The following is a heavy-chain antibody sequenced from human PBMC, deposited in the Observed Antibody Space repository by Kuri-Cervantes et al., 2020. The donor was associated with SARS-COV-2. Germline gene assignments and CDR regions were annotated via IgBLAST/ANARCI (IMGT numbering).Heavy chain of an antibody. D-gene: IGHD2-2*01. Sequence: GGSLRLSCTASGFTFGDYAMGWVRQAPGKGLEWVGFIRSKAYGGTTEYAASVKGRFTISRDDSKSIAYLQMNSLKTEDTAVYYCTRVSCSSTSCYYAFDIWGQGTMVTVSS. V-gene: IGHV3-49*04. CDR1: GFTFGDYA. CDR2: IRSKAYGGTT. CDR3: TRVSCSSTSCYYAFDI. J-gene: IGHJ3*02.